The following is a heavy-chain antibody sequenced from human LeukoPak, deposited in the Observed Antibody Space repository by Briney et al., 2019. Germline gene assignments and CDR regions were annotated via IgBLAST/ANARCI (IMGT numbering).Heavy chain of an antibody. CDR2: IYPGGSDT. D-gene: IGHD3-22*01. CDR1: ESQFYPFAKSW. J-gene: IGHJ3*02. V-gene: IGHV5-51*01. Sequence: GESLKISFKVIESQFYPFAKSWIVWVRQMPGKGLEWMGIIYPGGSDTRYSPSFQGQVTISADKSVNTAYLQLNSLRASDTAMYYCARRDQYSDSSGHYSAYDIWGQGTMVTVSS. CDR3: ARRDQYSDSSGHYSAYDI.